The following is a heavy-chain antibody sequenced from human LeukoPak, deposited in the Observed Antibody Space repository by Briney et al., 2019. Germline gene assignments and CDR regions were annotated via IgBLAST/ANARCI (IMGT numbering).Heavy chain of an antibody. D-gene: IGHD3-9*01. CDR3: ARGGEGYFDWVGFDY. J-gene: IGHJ4*02. V-gene: IGHV3-66*01. Sequence: PGGSLRLSCAASGFTVSSNYMSWVRQAPGKGLEWVSVIYSGGSTYYADSVKGRFTISRDNSKNTLYLQMNSLRAEDTAEYYCARGGEGYFDWVGFDYWGQGTLVTVSS. CDR1: GFTVSSNY. CDR2: IYSGGST.